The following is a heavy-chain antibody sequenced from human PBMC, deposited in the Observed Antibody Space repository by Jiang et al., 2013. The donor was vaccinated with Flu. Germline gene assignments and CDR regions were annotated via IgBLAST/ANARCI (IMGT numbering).Heavy chain of an antibody. V-gene: IGHV4-59*01. CDR1: GGSISSYY. J-gene: IGHJ3*02. CDR2: IYYSGST. Sequence: GPGLVKPSETLSLTCTVSGGSISSYYWSWIRQPPGKGLEWIGYIYYSGSTNYNPSLKSRVTISVDTSKNQFSLKLSSVTAADTAVYYCARVYYDSSGSPVAFDIVGPRDNGHRLF. D-gene: IGHD3-22*01. CDR3: ARVYYDSSGSPVAFDI.